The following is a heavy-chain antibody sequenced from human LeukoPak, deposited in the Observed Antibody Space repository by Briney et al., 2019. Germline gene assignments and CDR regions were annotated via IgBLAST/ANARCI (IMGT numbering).Heavy chain of an antibody. D-gene: IGHD3-10*01. V-gene: IGHV1-69*13. CDR1: GGTFSSYA. CDR3: ALGALWFGYTTYGMDV. J-gene: IGHJ6*02. CDR2: IIPIFGTA. Sequence: GASVKVSCKASGGTFSSYAISWVRQAPGQGLEWMGGIIPIFGTANYAQKFQGRVTITADESTSTAYMELSSLRSKDTAVYYCALGALWFGYTTYGMDVWGQGTTVTVSS.